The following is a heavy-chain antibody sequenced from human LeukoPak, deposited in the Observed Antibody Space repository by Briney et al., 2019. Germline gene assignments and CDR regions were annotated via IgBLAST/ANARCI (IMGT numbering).Heavy chain of an antibody. J-gene: IGHJ4*02. Sequence: SETLSLTCTVSGGSISSYYWSWIRQPPGKGLEWIGYIYYSGSTNYNPSLKSRVTISVDTSKNQFSLKLSSVTAADTAVYYCARDQGDCINGVCYSFDYWGQGTLVTVSS. D-gene: IGHD2-8*01. V-gene: IGHV4-59*01. CDR1: GGSISSYY. CDR3: ARDQGDCINGVCYSFDY. CDR2: IYYSGST.